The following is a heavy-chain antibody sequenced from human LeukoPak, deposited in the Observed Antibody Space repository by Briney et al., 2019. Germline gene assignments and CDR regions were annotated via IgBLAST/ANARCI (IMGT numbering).Heavy chain of an antibody. CDR1: GGTFSSYD. CDR2: IMPIVGTA. CDR3: ARVAAAGTHLGY. Sequence: SVKVSCKASGGTFSSYDISWVRQAPGQGLEWMGVIMPIVGTANYAQKFQGRVTITADESTSTAYMEVSSLRSEDTAVYYCARVAAAGTHLGYWGQGTLVTVSS. J-gene: IGHJ4*02. D-gene: IGHD6-13*01. V-gene: IGHV1-69*13.